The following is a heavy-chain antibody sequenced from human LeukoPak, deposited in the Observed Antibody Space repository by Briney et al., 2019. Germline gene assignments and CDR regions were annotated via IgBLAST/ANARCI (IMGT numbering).Heavy chain of an antibody. CDR2: IYTSGST. J-gene: IGHJ6*03. Sequence: SETLSLTCTVSGGSISSYYWSWIRQPAGKGLEWIGRIYTSGSTNYNPSLKSRVTMSVDTSKNQFSLKLSSVTAADTAVYYCARTLFSDGPSWSYYYYYYMDVWGKGTTVTVSS. V-gene: IGHV4-4*07. CDR1: GGSISSYY. CDR3: ARTLFSDGPSWSYYYYYYMDV. D-gene: IGHD6-13*01.